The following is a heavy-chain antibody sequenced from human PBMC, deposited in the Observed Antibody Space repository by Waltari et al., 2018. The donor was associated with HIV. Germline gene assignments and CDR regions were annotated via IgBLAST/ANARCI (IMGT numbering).Heavy chain of an antibody. CDR1: DGSFGGYY. Sequence: QVRLQQWGAGLLKPSETLSLTSAAYDGSFGGYYWSWIRQPPGKGLECIGEINHSGSINYNPSLKSRVIISLDRYKNQFSLKLTSVTAADTALYYCARGSWGSGMDVWGLGTTVIVSS. J-gene: IGHJ6*02. CDR3: ARGSWGSGMDV. CDR2: INHSGSI. D-gene: IGHD7-27*01. V-gene: IGHV4-34*01.